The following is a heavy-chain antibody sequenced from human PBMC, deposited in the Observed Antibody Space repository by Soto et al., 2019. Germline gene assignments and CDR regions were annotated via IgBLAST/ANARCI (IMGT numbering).Heavy chain of an antibody. CDR3: ASEWGIAVAGTAFDI. CDR1: GGTFSSYA. V-gene: IGHV1-69*06. CDR2: IIPIFGTA. J-gene: IGHJ3*02. D-gene: IGHD6-19*01. Sequence: QVQLVQSGAEVKKPGSSVKVSCKASGGTFSSYAISWVRQDPGQGLEWMGGIIPIFGTANYAQKLQRRVTITADKSTSTAYRELSSLRSEDTAVYYCASEWGIAVAGTAFDIWGQGTMVTVSS.